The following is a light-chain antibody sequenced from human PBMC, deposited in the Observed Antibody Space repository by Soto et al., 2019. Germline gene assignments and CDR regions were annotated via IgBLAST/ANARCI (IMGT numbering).Light chain of an antibody. Sequence: ERVLTQSPVTLSLSPGERATLSCRASQSVSSSYLAWYQQKPGQAPRLLIYGASSRATGIPDRFSGSGSGTDFTLIISRLEPEDFAVYYCQQYGSSPGTFGQGTKVDIK. CDR3: QQYGSSPGT. CDR2: GAS. V-gene: IGKV3-20*01. J-gene: IGKJ1*01. CDR1: QSVSSSY.